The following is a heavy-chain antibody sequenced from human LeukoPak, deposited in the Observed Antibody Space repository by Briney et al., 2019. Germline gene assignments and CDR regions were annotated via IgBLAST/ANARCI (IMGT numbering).Heavy chain of an antibody. D-gene: IGHD6-13*01. Sequence: SVKVSCKASGFTFTSSAMQWVRQARGQRLEWIGWIVVGSGNTNYAQKFQERVTITRDMSTSTAYMELSSLRSEDTAVYYCGIHGGAAAGAPDYWGQGTLVTVSS. J-gene: IGHJ4*02. CDR3: GIHGGAAAGAPDY. V-gene: IGHV1-58*02. CDR1: GFTFTSSA. CDR2: IVVGSGNT.